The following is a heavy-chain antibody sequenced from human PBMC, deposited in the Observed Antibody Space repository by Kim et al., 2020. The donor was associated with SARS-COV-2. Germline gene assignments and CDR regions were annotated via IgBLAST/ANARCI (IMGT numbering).Heavy chain of an antibody. J-gene: IGHJ4*02. Sequence: YYNPALKSRVTISEDTSKNQFSLKLTSVTAADTAVYSCARRSRGDGSPGYWGQGILVTVSS. V-gene: IGHV4-39*01. CDR3: ARRSRGDGSPGY. D-gene: IGHD3-16*01.